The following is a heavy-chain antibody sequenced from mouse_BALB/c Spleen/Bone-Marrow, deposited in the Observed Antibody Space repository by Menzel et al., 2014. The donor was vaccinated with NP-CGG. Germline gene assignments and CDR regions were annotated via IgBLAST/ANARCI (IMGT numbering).Heavy chain of an antibody. CDR1: GLTFSSFG. V-gene: IGHV5-17*02. Sequence: EVKLMESGGGLVQPGGSRKLSCVVSGLTFSSFGMHWVRQVLEKGLEWVAYINSDSRTIYYADTVKGRFTISRDNPKNTLFLQMTSLRSEDTAIYYCTRPYGYSYAMDYWGQGTSVTVSS. CDR2: INSDSRTI. D-gene: IGHD2-2*01. CDR3: TRPYGYSYAMDY. J-gene: IGHJ4*01.